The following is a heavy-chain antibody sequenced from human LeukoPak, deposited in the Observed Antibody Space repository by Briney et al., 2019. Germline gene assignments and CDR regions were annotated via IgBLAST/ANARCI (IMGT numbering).Heavy chain of an antibody. V-gene: IGHV4-39*01. CDR1: GGSISSSSYY. CDR3: ARLDLVAGNDY. D-gene: IGHD6-19*01. J-gene: IGHJ4*02. CDR2: IYYSGST. Sequence: SETLSLTCTVSGGSISSSSYYWGWIRQPPGKGLEWIGSIYYSGSTYYNPSLKSRVTISVDTSKNQFSLKLSSVTAADTAVYYCARLDLVAGNDYWGQGTLVTVSS.